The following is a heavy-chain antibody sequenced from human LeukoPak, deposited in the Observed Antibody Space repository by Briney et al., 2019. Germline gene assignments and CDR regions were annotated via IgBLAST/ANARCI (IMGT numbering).Heavy chain of an antibody. Sequence: GESLKISCKGSGYSFTSYWIGWVRQMPGKGLEWMGIIYPGDSDTRYSPSFQGQVTISADKSISTAYLQWSSLKASDTAMCYCARRSGIGYSSSWYSAGDYWGQGTLVTVSS. V-gene: IGHV5-51*01. J-gene: IGHJ4*02. CDR1: GYSFTSYW. D-gene: IGHD6-13*01. CDR2: IYPGDSDT. CDR3: ARRSGIGYSSSWYSAGDY.